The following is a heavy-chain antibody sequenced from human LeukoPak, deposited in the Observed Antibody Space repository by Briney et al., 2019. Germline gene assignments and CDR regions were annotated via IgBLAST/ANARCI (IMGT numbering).Heavy chain of an antibody. CDR2: ININGAGT. J-gene: IGHJ4*02. V-gene: IGHV3-23*01. Sequence: GGSLRLSCTPSGFTFSSHAMSWVRQAPGKGLEWVSGININGAGTYYGDSVKGRFTISRDNSKNTLYLQMNSLSAEDTATYYCARDNYTSTACYDYWGQGTLVTVSS. CDR3: ARDNYTSTACYDY. D-gene: IGHD2-2*01. CDR1: GFTFSSHA.